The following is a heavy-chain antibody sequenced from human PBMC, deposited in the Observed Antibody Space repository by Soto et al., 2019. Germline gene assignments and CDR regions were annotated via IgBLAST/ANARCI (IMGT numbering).Heavy chain of an antibody. CDR3: SRRLEV. CDR1: GFTFSDSW. Sequence: EVQLVESGGDLVQPGGSLRLSCLASGFTFSDSWMHWVRQTPGKGLEWVANIGQDGTERYYVDSVRGRFTISRDNAKNSVYLQLTTLRADDTAVYYCSRRLEVWGQGTAVTVSS. J-gene: IGHJ6*02. CDR2: IGQDGTER. V-gene: IGHV3-7*03.